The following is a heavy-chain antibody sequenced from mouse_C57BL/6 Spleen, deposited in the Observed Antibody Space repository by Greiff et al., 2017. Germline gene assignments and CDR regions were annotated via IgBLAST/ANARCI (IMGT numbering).Heavy chain of an antibody. J-gene: IGHJ2*01. CDR2: INPNNGGT. D-gene: IGHD1-1*01. CDR1: GYTFTDYN. CDR3: ARGPYYYGRDFDY. Sequence: EVQLQQSGPELVKPGASVKMSCKASGYTFTDYNMHWVKQSHGQSLEWIGYINPNNGGTSYNQKFKGKATLTVNKSSSTAYMELRSLTSEDSAVYYCARGPYYYGRDFDYGGQGTTLTVSS. V-gene: IGHV1-22*01.